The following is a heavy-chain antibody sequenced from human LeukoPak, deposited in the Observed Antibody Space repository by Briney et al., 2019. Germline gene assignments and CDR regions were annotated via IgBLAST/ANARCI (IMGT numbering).Heavy chain of an antibody. CDR2: IKQDGSEK. V-gene: IGHV3-7*01. CDR3: ARESGYHGSGFDP. Sequence: GGSLRLSCAASGFTFSSYWMSWVRQAPGKGLEWVANIKQDGSEKYYVDSVKGRFTISRDNAKNTLYLQMNSLRDEDTAVYYCARESGYHGSGFDPWGQGTLVTVSS. J-gene: IGHJ5*02. D-gene: IGHD3-10*01. CDR1: GFTFSSYW.